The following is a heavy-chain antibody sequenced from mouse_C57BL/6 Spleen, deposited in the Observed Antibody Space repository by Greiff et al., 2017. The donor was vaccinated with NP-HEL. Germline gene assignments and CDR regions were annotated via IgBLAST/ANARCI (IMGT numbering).Heavy chain of an antibody. CDR2: IHPNSGST. Sequence: VQLQQPGTELVKPGASVKLSCKASGYTFTSYWMHWVKQRPGQGLEWIGMIHPNSGSTNYNEKFKSKATLTVDKSSSTAYMQLSSLTSEDSAVYYCARWEGYYGSGYFDVWGTGTTVTVSS. CDR1: GYTFTSYW. J-gene: IGHJ1*03. V-gene: IGHV1-64*01. CDR3: ARWEGYYGSGYFDV. D-gene: IGHD1-1*01.